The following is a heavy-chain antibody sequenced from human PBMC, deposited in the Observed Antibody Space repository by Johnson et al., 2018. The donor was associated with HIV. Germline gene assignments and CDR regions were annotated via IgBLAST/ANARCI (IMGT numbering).Heavy chain of an antibody. V-gene: IGHV3-30*18. D-gene: IGHD6-6*01. CDR1: GFTLSRYW. CDR3: AKVHIPARWSAAFDI. J-gene: IGHJ3*02. CDR2: ISYDGSNK. Sequence: QVQLVESGGGLVQSGGSLRLSCAASGFTLSRYWMSWVRQAPGKGLEWVAVISYDGSNKYYADSGKGRFTIFRDNSKNTLYLQMSSLRTEDTAVYYCAKVHIPARWSAAFDIWGRGTLVTVSS.